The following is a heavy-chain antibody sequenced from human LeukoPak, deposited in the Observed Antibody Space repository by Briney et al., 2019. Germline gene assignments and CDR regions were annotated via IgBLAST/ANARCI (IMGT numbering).Heavy chain of an antibody. J-gene: IGHJ4*02. V-gene: IGHV3-33*01. D-gene: IGHD6-19*01. CDR1: GFTFSSYG. CDR3: ARDGRIAVAGIDPPFDH. CDR2: IWYDGSNK. Sequence: GGSLRLSCAASGFTFSSYGMHWVRQAPGKGLEWVAVIWYDGSNKYYADSVKGRFTISRDNSKNTLYLQMNSLRAEDTAVYYCARDGRIAVAGIDPPFDHWGQGTLVTVSS.